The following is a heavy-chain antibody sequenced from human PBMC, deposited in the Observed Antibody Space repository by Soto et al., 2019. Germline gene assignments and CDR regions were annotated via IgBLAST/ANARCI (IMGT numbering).Heavy chain of an antibody. J-gene: IGHJ4*02. CDR3: ESGGSSGYYHFGLDY. Sequence: QVQLVESGGGVVQPGRSLRLSCAASGFTFSSYAMHWVRQAPGKGLEWVAVISYDGSNKYYADSVKGRFTISRDNSKNKLYLQMNSLRAEDTAVYYCESGGSSGYYHFGLDYWGQGTLVTVSS. CDR1: GFTFSSYA. V-gene: IGHV3-30-3*01. D-gene: IGHD3-22*01. CDR2: ISYDGSNK.